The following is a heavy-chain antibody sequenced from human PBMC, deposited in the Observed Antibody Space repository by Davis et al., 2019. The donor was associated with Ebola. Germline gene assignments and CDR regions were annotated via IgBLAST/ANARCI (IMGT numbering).Heavy chain of an antibody. D-gene: IGHD3-3*01. CDR2: IIPIFGTA. J-gene: IGHJ6*02. V-gene: IGHV1-69*13. Sequence: SVKVSCKASGGTFSSYAISWVRQAPGQGLEWMGGIIPIFGTANYAQKFQGRVTITADESTSTAYMELSSLRSEDTAVYYCAEGTGFLEWLSQDYYGMDVWGQGTTVTVSS. CDR1: GGTFSSYA. CDR3: AEGTGFLEWLSQDYYGMDV.